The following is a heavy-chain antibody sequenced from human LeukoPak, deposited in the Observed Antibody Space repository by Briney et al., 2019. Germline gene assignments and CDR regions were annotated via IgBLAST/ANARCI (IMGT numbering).Heavy chain of an antibody. CDR1: GLPLKNLW. Sequence: GGPLNFSWLASGLPLKNLWMIWVRKAPGKGLDWVPNIHPDGVSAKNYVDSVKGRFTISRDNAKNSLYLQMNNLRADDTAVYYCASTFPYCSEDNCALGGQGTLVTVSS. V-gene: IGHV3-7*01. D-gene: IGHD2-15*01. CDR3: ASTFPYCSEDNCAL. CDR2: IHPDGVSAK. J-gene: IGHJ1*01.